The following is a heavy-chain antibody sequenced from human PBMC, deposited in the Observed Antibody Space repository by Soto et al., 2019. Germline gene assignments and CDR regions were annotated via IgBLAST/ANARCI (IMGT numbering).Heavy chain of an antibody. D-gene: IGHD3-16*01. J-gene: IGHJ4*02. CDR3: ARVRADDYVWGGQSSFDY. V-gene: IGHV1-69*01. Sequence: QVQLVQSGAEVKKPGSSVKVSRKASGGTFSSYAISWVRQAPGQGLGWMGGIIPIFGTANYAQKFQGRVTITADESTSTAYMELSSLRSEDTAVYYCARVRADDYVWGGQSSFDYWGQGTLVTVSS. CDR1: GGTFSSYA. CDR2: IIPIFGTA.